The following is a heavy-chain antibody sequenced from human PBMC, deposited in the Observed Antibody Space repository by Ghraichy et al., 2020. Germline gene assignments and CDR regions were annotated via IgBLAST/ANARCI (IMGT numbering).Heavy chain of an antibody. CDR2: IYNNGNT. CDR3: ARSIRAAANYYYFMDV. Sequence: SETLSLTCSVSGGSMRGYYWTWIRQPPGKRLEWIGHIYNNGNTDYNPSLQSRVTISVDTSQSQFSLKLTSVTPADTAVYYCARSIRAAANYYYFMDVWGQGTTVTVSS. V-gene: IGHV4-59*01. CDR1: GGSMRGYY. D-gene: IGHD6-13*01. J-gene: IGHJ6*03.